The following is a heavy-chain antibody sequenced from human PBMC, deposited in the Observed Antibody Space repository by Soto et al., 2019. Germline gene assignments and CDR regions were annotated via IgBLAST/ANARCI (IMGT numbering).Heavy chain of an antibody. J-gene: IGHJ5*02. CDR1: GGSISSSSYY. CDR2: IYYSGST. D-gene: IGHD2-2*01. CDR3: ARHRGDLLYCSSTSQPRPCTEDWFDP. V-gene: IGHV4-39*01. Sequence: SETLSLTCTVSGGSISSSSYYWGWIRQPPGKGLEWIGSIYYSGSTYYNPSLKSRVTISVDTSKNQFSLKLSSVTAADTAVYYCARHRGDLLYCSSTSQPRPCTEDWFDPWGQGTLVTVSS.